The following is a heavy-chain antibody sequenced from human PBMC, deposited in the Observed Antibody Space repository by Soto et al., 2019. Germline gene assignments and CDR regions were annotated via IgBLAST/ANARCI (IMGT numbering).Heavy chain of an antibody. CDR2: VSYDESNK. D-gene: IGHD6-13*01. V-gene: IGHV3-30-3*01. CDR1: GFSLSDYA. CDR3: ARDGPLPYPSSWDFVMLDQ. J-gene: IGHJ4*02. Sequence: QVQLVESGGGVVQPGGSLRLSCAASGFSLSDYAMHWVRQAPGKGLEWVASVSYDESNKYYTESVKGRFSISRDTSKNTLSQQMDTLRPDDTAVYYCARDGPLPYPSSWDFVMLDQWGQGTLVTVS.